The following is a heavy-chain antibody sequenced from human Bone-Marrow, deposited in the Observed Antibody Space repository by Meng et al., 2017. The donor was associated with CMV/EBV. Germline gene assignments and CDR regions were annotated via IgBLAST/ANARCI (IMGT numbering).Heavy chain of an antibody. D-gene: IGHD3-10*02. J-gene: IGHJ4*02. V-gene: IGHV3-66*02. Sequence: GESLKISCAASGFSVSNNYMTWVRQAPGKGLEWVSVIYSGGSTSYADSVKGRFTISRDNSKNTLYLHMNSLRAEDTAVYYCVTDVPFDGRWDWGQGTLVTVSS. CDR1: GFSVSNNY. CDR2: IYSGGST. CDR3: VTDVPFDGRWD.